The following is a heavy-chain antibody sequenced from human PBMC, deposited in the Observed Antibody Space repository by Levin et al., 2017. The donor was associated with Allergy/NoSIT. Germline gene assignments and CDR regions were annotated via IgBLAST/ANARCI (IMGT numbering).Heavy chain of an antibody. J-gene: IGHJ4*02. CDR3: TRLQYGYGTLNFDY. V-gene: IGHV3-49*03. D-gene: IGHD5-18*01. Sequence: QAGGSLRLSCTVSGFTFGDHAMSWFRQAPGKGLEWVGIIRSKGYGGTTEHAASVKGRFTISRDDSKSIAYLQMNSLKTEDTAVYYCTRLQYGYGTLNFDYWGQGTLVTVSS. CDR1: GFTFGDHA. CDR2: IRSKGYGGTT.